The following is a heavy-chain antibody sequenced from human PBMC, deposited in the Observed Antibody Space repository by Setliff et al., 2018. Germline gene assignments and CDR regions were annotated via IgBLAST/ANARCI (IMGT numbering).Heavy chain of an antibody. D-gene: IGHD1-1*01. Sequence: SETLSLTCSVSGVSVSDYYWSWIRQPAGRGLEYIGRIYTSGATNYSPSVRGRVTISVDHLKNQVSLNLKSVTAADTAVYYCARTTGSTHNWLDPWGPGTLVTVSS. CDR1: GVSVSDYY. CDR2: IYTSGAT. CDR3: ARTTGSTHNWLDP. J-gene: IGHJ5*02. V-gene: IGHV4-4*07.